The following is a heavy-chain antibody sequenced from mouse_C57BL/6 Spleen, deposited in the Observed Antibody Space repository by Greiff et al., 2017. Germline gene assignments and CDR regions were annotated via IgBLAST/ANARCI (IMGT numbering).Heavy chain of an antibody. D-gene: IGHD1-1*01. CDR3: ARRGHYYGSSRGYFDY. Sequence: VQLQQSGPELVKPGASVKISCKASGYAFSSSWMNWVKQRPGKGLEWIGRIYPGDGDTNYNGKFKGKATLTADKSSSTAYMQLSSLTSEDSAVYFCARRGHYYGSSRGYFDYWGQGTTLTVSS. CDR1: GYAFSSSW. V-gene: IGHV1-82*01. J-gene: IGHJ2*01. CDR2: IYPGDGDT.